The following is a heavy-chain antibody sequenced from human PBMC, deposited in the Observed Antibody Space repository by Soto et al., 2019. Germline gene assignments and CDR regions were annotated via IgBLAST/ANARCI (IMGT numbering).Heavy chain of an antibody. V-gene: IGHV3-33*01. J-gene: IGHJ4*02. Sequence: QVQLVESGGGVVQPGRSLRLSCAASGFTFSSYGMHWVRQAPGKGLEWVAVIWYDGSNKYYADSVKGRFTISRDNSKNTLYLQMNSLRAEDTAVSYCARHQTTVTTSAFVYFDYWGQGTLVTVSS. D-gene: IGHD4-4*01. CDR1: GFTFSSYG. CDR2: IWYDGSNK. CDR3: ARHQTTVTTSAFVYFDY.